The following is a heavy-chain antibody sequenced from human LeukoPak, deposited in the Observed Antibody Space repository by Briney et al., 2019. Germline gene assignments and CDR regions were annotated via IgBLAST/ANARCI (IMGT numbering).Heavy chain of an antibody. Sequence: RWMPHPSKKKLEAIVLIYTSVSTKYNPSLNSRFTISIDTSKKKFSLKVSSVTVANPEVYYCMRQPAYYRVKAWGQGSTVTVSS. J-gene: IGHJ6*02. D-gene: IGHD1-26*01. V-gene: IGHV4-61*02. CDR2: IYTSVST. CDR3: MRQPAYYRVKA.